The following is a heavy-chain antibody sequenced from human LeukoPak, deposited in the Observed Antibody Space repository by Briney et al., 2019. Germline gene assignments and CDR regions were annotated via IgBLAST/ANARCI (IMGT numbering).Heavy chain of an antibody. CDR1: GFTFSSYW. CDR3: ARRQCSSISCYYSFDI. CDR2: IKQDGSEK. Sequence: GGSLRLSCAASGFTFSSYWMSWVRQAPGKGLEWVANIKQDGSEKYYVDSLKGRFTISRDNAKNSLYLQMNSLGAEDTAVYYCARRQCSSISCYYSFDIWGQGTMVTVSS. D-gene: IGHD2-2*01. J-gene: IGHJ3*02. V-gene: IGHV3-7*01.